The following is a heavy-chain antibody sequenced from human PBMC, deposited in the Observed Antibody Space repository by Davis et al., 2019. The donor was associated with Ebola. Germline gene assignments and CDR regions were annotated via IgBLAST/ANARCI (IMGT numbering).Heavy chain of an antibody. J-gene: IGHJ4*02. CDR2: IYSGGST. CDR3: ARGWELPRIYFDY. CDR1: GFTVSSNY. V-gene: IGHV3-66*01. Sequence: GESLKISCAASGFTVSSNYMSWVRQAPGKGLEWVSVIYSGGSTYYADSVKDRFTISRDNSKNTLYLQMNSLRAEDTAVYYCARGWELPRIYFDYWGQGTLVTVSS. D-gene: IGHD1-26*01.